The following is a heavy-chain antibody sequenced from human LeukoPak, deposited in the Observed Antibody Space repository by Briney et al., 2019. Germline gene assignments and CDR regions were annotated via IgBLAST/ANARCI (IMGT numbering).Heavy chain of an antibody. D-gene: IGHD4-17*01. V-gene: IGHV1-24*01. CDR1: GGTFSSYA. Sequence: ASVKVSCKASGGTFSSYAISWVRQAPGKGLEWMGGFDPEDGETIYAQKFQGRVTMTEDTSTDTAYMELSSLRSEDTAVYYCATDATVTTDWGQGTLVTVSS. CDR2: FDPEDGET. CDR3: ATDATVTTD. J-gene: IGHJ4*02.